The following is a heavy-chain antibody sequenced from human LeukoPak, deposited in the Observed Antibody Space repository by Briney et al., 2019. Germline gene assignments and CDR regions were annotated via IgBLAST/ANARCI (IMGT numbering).Heavy chain of an antibody. Sequence: GALRLSCAASGFTFSSYGMHWVRQAPGKGLKWLEVIWYDGSNKYYADSVKGRFTISRDNYKNTLYLQMNSLRAEDTAVYYCARDRGKTAMVTPAHYWGQGTLVTVSS. J-gene: IGHJ4*02. CDR1: GFTFSSYG. CDR3: ARDRGKTAMVTPAHY. CDR2: IWYDGSNK. V-gene: IGHV3-33*01. D-gene: IGHD5-18*01.